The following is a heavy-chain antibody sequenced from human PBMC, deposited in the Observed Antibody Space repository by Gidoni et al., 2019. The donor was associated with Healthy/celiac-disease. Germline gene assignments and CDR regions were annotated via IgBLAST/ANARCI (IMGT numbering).Heavy chain of an antibody. CDR3: ASLGFRYCSSTSCYGDDAFDI. D-gene: IGHD2-2*01. CDR1: GYTFTSYG. Sequence: QVQLVQSGAEVKTPGASVKVSCKASGYTFTSYGISWVRQAPGQGLEWMGWISAYNGNTNYAQKLQGRVTMTTDTSTSTAYMELRSLRSDDTAVYYCASLGFRYCSSTSCYGDDAFDIWGQGTMVTVSS. CDR2: ISAYNGNT. V-gene: IGHV1-18*04. J-gene: IGHJ3*02.